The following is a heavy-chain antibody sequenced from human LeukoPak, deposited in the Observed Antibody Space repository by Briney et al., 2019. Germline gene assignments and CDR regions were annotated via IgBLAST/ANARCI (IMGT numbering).Heavy chain of an antibody. D-gene: IGHD4-17*01. J-gene: IGHJ4*02. V-gene: IGHV3-73*01. Sequence: GGSLRLSCAASGFTFSGSALHWVRQASGKGLEWVGRIRSTANGYATAYAASVKGRFTMSRDNSKNTLDLQMNSLRAEDTAVYYCAKGHYGDSDYWGQGTLVTVSS. CDR3: AKGHYGDSDY. CDR1: GFTFSGSA. CDR2: IRSTANGYAT.